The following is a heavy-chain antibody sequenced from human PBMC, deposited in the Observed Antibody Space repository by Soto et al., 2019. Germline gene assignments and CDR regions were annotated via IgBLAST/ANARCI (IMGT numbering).Heavy chain of an antibody. CDR3: ASITILGVVDY. Sequence: QVQLQQWGAGLLKPSETLSLTCAVYGGSFSGYYWSWIRQPPGKGLEWIGEINHSGSTNYNPSLKSRVTISVDTSKNQFSLKLSSVTAADTAVYYCASITILGVVDYWGQGTLVTVSS. CDR1: GGSFSGYY. J-gene: IGHJ4*02. D-gene: IGHD3-3*01. V-gene: IGHV4-34*01. CDR2: INHSGST.